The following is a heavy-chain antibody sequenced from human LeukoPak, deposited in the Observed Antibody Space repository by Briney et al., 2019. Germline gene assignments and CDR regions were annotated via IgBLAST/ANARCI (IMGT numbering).Heavy chain of an antibody. CDR3: ARDRGRGDYARWAFDI. Sequence: PGGSLRLSCAASGFTFSDYYMSWIRQAPGEGLEWVSYISSSSSYTNYADSVKGRFTISRDNAKNSLYLQMNSLRAEDTAVYYCARDRGRGDYARWAFDIWGQGTMVTVSS. V-gene: IGHV3-11*06. CDR2: ISSSSSYT. CDR1: GFTFSDYY. D-gene: IGHD4-17*01. J-gene: IGHJ3*02.